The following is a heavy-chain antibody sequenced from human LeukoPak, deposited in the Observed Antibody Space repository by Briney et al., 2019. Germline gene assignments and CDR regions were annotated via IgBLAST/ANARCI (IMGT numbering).Heavy chain of an antibody. V-gene: IGHV3-30*02. Sequence: GGSLRLSCAASGFTFSSYGMNWVRQAPGKGRGWVAFTRYDEDNKYYADSVKGRFTISRDNSKNTLYLQMNSLRAEDTAVYYCAKDTSTISVSGTCFDYWGQGTLVTVSS. CDR1: GFTFSSYG. CDR3: AKDTSTISVSGTCFDY. CDR2: TRYDEDNK. D-gene: IGHD6-19*01. J-gene: IGHJ4*02.